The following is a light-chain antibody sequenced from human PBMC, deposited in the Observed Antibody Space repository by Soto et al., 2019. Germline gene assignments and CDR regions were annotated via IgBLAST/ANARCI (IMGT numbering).Light chain of an antibody. Sequence: DVVLTQSPLSLAVTLGQPASISCRSSQTLVYSDGNIYLNWCHQRPGQSPRRLIYKVSDRDSGVADRFSGSGSGTDFKLKISRVAAGDVGVYFCMEGTHWPRTFGQGTKEEIK. V-gene: IGKV2-30*01. J-gene: IGKJ1*01. CDR1: QTLVYSDGNIY. CDR2: KVS. CDR3: MEGTHWPRT.